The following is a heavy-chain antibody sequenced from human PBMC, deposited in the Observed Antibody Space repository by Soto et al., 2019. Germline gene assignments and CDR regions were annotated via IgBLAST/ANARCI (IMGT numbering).Heavy chain of an antibody. V-gene: IGHV1-8*01. CDR3: VRGYPYSSGP. J-gene: IGHJ5*02. CDR2: MNPNRGNT. Sequence: QVQLVQSGAEVKKPGASVKVSCKASGYTFTSHDINWVRQATGQGLEWMGWMNPNRGNTGYAQKFQGRVTLTRSTSISTAYMELRNLRSEDTAVYYCVRGYPYSSGPWGQGTLVTVSS. CDR1: GYTFTSHD. D-gene: IGHD3-22*01.